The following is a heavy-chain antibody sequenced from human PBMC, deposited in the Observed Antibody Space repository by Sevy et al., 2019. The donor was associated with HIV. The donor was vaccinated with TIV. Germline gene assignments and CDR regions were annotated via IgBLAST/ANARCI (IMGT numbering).Heavy chain of an antibody. D-gene: IGHD1-26*01. CDR2: IYYSGST. CDR1: GGSISSYY. J-gene: IGHJ3*02. Sequence: SETLSLTCTVSGGSISSYYWSWIRQPPGKGLEWIGYIYYSGSTNYNPSLKIRVTISVDTSKNQFSLKLSSVTAADTAVYYCARVLRATGDAFDIWGQGTMVTVSS. V-gene: IGHV4-59*01. CDR3: ARVLRATGDAFDI.